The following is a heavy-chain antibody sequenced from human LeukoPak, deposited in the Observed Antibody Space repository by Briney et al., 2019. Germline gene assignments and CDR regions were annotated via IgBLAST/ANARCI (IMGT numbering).Heavy chain of an antibody. Sequence: PGGSLRLSCAASGFTFSNYAMYWVRQAPGKGLEWVAVISYDGRNEHYADSVKGRFTISRDNSKNTLYLQMNSLRVEETAVYYCARGAVTAAAYNWFDPWGQGTLVTVSS. V-gene: IGHV3-30*04. CDR3: ARGAVTAAAYNWFDP. D-gene: IGHD6-13*01. J-gene: IGHJ5*02. CDR1: GFTFSNYA. CDR2: ISYDGRNE.